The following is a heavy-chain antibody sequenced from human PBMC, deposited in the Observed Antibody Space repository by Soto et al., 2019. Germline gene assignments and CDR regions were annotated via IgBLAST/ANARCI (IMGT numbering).Heavy chain of an antibody. CDR2: ISYDGSKK. D-gene: IGHD2-21*01. CDR3: ARPKIPRTPDGFAM. Sequence: PGGSLRLSCAASGFTFSSYGMHWVRQAPGKGLEWVAVISYDGSKKYYADSVQGRFTISRDNSRSTLYLQMNSLRAEDTAVYCCARPKIPRTPDGFAMWGQGTMVTVSS. CDR1: GFTFSSYG. V-gene: IGHV3-30*19. J-gene: IGHJ3*02.